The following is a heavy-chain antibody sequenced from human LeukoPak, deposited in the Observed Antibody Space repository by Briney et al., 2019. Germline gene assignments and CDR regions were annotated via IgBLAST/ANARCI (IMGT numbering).Heavy chain of an antibody. CDR1: GFTFSSYG. CDR2: ISYDGSNK. CDR3: ARLGSSWAYYYYGMDV. J-gene: IGHJ6*02. D-gene: IGHD6-13*01. Sequence: PGGSLRLSCAASGFTFSSYGMHWVRQAPGKGLEWVAVISYDGSNKYYADSVKGRFTISRDNSKNTLYLQMNSLRAEDTAMYYCARLGSSWAYYYYGMDVWGQGTTVTVSS. V-gene: IGHV3-30*03.